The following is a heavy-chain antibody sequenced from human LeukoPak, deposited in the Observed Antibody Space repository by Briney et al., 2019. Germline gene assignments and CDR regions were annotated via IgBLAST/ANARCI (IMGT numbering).Heavy chain of an antibody. J-gene: IGHJ4*01. D-gene: IGHD1-26*01. V-gene: IGHV3-74*01. Sequence: PGGSLRLSCAASGFTFSHYWMYWVRQAPGKGLVWVSRINTDGIFTTYADSMKGRFTVSRDNAKDTLYLQMTSLRAEDTAVYYCARDRIRFSVSDSPVDLELWGQGTLVTVSS. CDR3: ARDRIRFSVSDSPVDLEL. CDR1: GFTFSHYW. CDR2: INTDGIFT.